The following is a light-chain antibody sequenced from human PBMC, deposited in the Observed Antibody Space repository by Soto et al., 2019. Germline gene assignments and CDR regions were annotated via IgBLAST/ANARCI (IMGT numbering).Light chain of an antibody. V-gene: IGKV1-5*01. CDR3: QHYNIYSPWT. CDR2: DAS. J-gene: IGKJ1*01. CDR1: QSISSW. Sequence: DMQMTQSPSTLSASVGDRVTITCRASQSISSWLAWYQQKPGKAPKLLIYDASSLESGVPSRFSGSGSGTEFTLTISGLQPDDFATYYCQHYNIYSPWTFGQGTKVDI.